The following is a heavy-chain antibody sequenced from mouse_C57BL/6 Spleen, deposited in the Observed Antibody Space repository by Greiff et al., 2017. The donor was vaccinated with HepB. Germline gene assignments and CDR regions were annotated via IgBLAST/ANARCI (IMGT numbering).Heavy chain of an antibody. Sequence: EVKVVESGGGLVKPGGSLKLSCAASGFTFSSYAMSWVRQTPEKRLEWVATISDGGSYTYYPDNVKGRFTISRDNAKNNLYLQMSHLKSEDTAMYYCARGGYDVLFDYWGQGTTLTVSS. D-gene: IGHD2-2*01. CDR3: ARGGYDVLFDY. V-gene: IGHV5-4*03. CDR1: GFTFSSYA. CDR2: ISDGGSYT. J-gene: IGHJ2*01.